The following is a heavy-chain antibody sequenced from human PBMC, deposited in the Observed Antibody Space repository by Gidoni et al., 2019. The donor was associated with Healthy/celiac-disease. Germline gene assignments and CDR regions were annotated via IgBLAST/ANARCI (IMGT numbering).Heavy chain of an antibody. V-gene: IGHV1-58*02. D-gene: IGHD4-17*01. J-gene: IGHJ2*01. CDR1: GSTLTRSA. CDR2: FVVGSGNT. CDR3: AAGRDYGDYVGYFDL. Sequence: QMQLVQSGPEVKKPGTSVKVYCKASGSTLTRSAMQWVRQARGQRLEWIGWFVVGSGNTNYAQKFQERVTITRDMSTSTAYMELSSLRSEDTAVYYCAAGRDYGDYVGYFDLWGRGTLVTVSS.